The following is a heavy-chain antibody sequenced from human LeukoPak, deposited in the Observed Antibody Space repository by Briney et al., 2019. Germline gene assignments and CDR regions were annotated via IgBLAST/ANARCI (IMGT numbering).Heavy chain of an antibody. V-gene: IGHV4-31*03. CDR3: ARAYGGMATMVWYFDL. J-gene: IGHJ2*01. D-gene: IGHD5-24*01. Sequence: NPSQTLSLTCTVSGGSISSGGYYWSWIRQHPGKGLEWIGYIYYSGSTYYNPSLKSRVTISVDTSKNQFSLKLSSVTAADTAVYYCARAYGGMATMVWYFDLWGRGTLVTVSS. CDR1: GGSISSGGYY. CDR2: IYYSGST.